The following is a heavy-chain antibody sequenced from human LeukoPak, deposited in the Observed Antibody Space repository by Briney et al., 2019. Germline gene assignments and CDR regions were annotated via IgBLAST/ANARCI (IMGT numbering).Heavy chain of an antibody. V-gene: IGHV3-23*01. J-gene: IGHJ4*02. CDR2: ISGSGGGT. D-gene: IGHD6-19*01. CDR3: AKGISWYSSGWYYFDY. CDR1: GFTFSSNA. Sequence: GGSLRLSCAASGFTFSSNAMSWVRQAPGKGLEWVSAISGSGGGTYYADSVKGRFTISRDNSKNTLYLQMNSLRAEDTAVYYCAKGISWYSSGWYYFDYWGQGTLVTVSS.